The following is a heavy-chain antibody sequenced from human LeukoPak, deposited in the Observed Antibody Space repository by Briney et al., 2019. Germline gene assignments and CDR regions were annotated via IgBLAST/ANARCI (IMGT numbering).Heavy chain of an antibody. CDR1: GYSFTNSW. V-gene: IGHV5-51*01. Sequence: GESLKISCEGSGYSFTNSWIGWVRQMPGKGLEWMGIIYPSDSDTRYSPSFQGQVTISVDKSISTAYLQWSSLKALDTATYYCARHGYDDYGYFFDYWGQGTLVTVSS. J-gene: IGHJ4*02. CDR2: IYPSDSDT. D-gene: IGHD5-12*01. CDR3: ARHGYDDYGYFFDY.